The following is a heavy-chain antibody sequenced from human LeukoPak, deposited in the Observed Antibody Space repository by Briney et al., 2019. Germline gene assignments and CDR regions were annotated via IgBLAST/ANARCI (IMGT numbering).Heavy chain of an antibody. J-gene: IGHJ4*02. CDR2: ISASGDST. V-gene: IGHV3-23*01. CDR3: AKDRVAGRRPLLELGY. CDR1: GFTLSSYA. D-gene: IGHD6-19*01. Sequence: GGSLRLSCAASGFTLSSYAMSWVRQAPGKGLEWVSAISASGDSTYYADSVEGRFTISRDNSKNTLYLQMSSLRAEDTAVYYCAKDRVAGRRPLLELGYWGQGTLVTVSS.